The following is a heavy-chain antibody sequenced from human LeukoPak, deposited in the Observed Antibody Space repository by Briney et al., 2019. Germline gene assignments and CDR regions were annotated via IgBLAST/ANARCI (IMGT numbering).Heavy chain of an antibody. CDR3: ARVGDIVVVPAAISY. CDR2: INPKSGGT. V-gene: IGHV1-2*02. J-gene: IGHJ4*02. Sequence: ASVKVSCKASGYTFTGYYMHWVRQAPGQGLEWMGWINPKSGGTNYAQKFQGRVTLTRDTSISTAYMELSRLRSDDTAVYYCARVGDIVVVPAAISYGGQGTLVTVPS. D-gene: IGHD2-2*02. CDR1: GYTFTGYY.